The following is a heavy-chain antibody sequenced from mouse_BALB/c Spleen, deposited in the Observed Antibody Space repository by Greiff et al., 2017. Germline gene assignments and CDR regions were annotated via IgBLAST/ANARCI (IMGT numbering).Heavy chain of an antibody. CDR2: ISNGGGST. J-gene: IGHJ4*01. CDR3: ARRGWLEMDY. CDR1: GFTFSSYT. Sequence: EVMLVESGGGLVQPGGSLKLSCAASGFTFSSYTMSWVRQTPEKRLEWVAYISNGGGSTYYPDTVKGRFTISSDNAKNTLYLQMSSLKSEDTAMYYCARRGWLEMDYWGQGTSVTVSS. D-gene: IGHD2-3*01. V-gene: IGHV5-12-2*01.